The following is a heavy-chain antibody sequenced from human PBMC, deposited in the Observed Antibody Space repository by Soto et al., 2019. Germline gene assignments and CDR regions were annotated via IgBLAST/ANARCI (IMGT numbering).Heavy chain of an antibody. CDR1: GFTFSSCA. V-gene: IGHV3-23*01. CDR2: IIDSGGST. Sequence: GESLKISCAASGFTFSSCAMGWVRQAPGKGLEWVSDIIDSGGSTYYADSVKGRFTISRDNSKSTLYLQMNSLRAEDTALYYCAKGRSYYYYYLVDVWGQGTTVTVSS. J-gene: IGHJ6*02. CDR3: AKGRSYYYYYLVDV.